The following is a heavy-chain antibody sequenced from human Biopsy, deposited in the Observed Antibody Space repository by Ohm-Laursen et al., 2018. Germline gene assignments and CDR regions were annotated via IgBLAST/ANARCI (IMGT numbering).Heavy chain of an antibody. V-gene: IGHV4-59*12. Sequence: SETLSLTCSVSGGSIISYYWTWIRQPPGKGLEWVGEINHRGRSSYSPSLQSRVTISVDASKNQFSLNMKSVTAADTAVYFCAREGGGLLPIRLTDFWGPGMMVIVSS. CDR1: GGSIISYY. D-gene: IGHD1-26*01. J-gene: IGHJ4*02. CDR3: AREGGGLLPIRLTDF. CDR2: INHRGRS.